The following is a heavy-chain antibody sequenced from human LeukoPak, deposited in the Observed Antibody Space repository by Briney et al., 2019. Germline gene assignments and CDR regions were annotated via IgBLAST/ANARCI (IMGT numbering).Heavy chain of an antibody. J-gene: IGHJ4*02. D-gene: IGHD1-1*01. CDR3: ARHSRGGVPHYFDY. CDR2: VYYSGST. V-gene: IGHV4-39*01. Sequence: PSETLSLTCTVSGGSITSNTYFWGWIRQPPGKGLEWIGSVYYSGSTYYNPSLKSRVTISVDTSKNHFSLRLISVTAADTAVYYCARHSRGGVPHYFDYWGQGTLVTVSS. CDR1: GGSITSNTYF.